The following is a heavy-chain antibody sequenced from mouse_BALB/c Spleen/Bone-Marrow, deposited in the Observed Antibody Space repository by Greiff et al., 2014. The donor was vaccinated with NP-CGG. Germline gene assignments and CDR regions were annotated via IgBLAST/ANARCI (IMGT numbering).Heavy chain of an antibody. V-gene: IGHV1-9*01. CDR3: EREDYGNYAWFAY. CDR2: ILPGIST. J-gene: IGHJ3*01. CDR1: GYTFSTYW. Sequence: QVQLQQSGAELMKPGASVKISCKATGYTFSTYWIAWVKERPGHGLEWIGEILPGISTNYNEKFKGKATFTADTSSNTTYMQLSSLTSEDSAVYYCEREDYGNYAWFAYWGQGTLVTVSA. D-gene: IGHD2-1*01.